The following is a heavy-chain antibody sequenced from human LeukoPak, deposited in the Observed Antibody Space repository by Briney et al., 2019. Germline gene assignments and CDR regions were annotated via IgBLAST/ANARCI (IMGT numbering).Heavy chain of an antibody. Sequence: ASVKVSCKASGYTFTGYYMHWVRQAPGQGLEWMGWINPNSGGPNYAQKFQGRVTMTRDTSISTAYLELSRLTSDDTALYYCARDFPLTTAITPGDYWGQGTLVTVSS. CDR2: INPNSGGP. D-gene: IGHD4-23*01. J-gene: IGHJ4*02. CDR1: GYTFTGYY. V-gene: IGHV1-2*02. CDR3: ARDFPLTTAITPGDY.